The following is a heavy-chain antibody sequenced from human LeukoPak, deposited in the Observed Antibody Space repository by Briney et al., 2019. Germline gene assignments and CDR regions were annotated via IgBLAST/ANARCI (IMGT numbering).Heavy chain of an antibody. Sequence: PGGSLRLSCAASGFTFSSYAMSWVRRAPGKGLEWVSAISSNGGGTFYADSVKGQFTISRDNSQNTLYLQMNSLRAEDTAIYYCAKHYGSGTYYKYLDYCGQGTLVTVSS. D-gene: IGHD3-10*01. V-gene: IGHV3-23*01. CDR2: ISSNGGGT. CDR1: GFTFSSYA. CDR3: AKHYGSGTYYKYLDY. J-gene: IGHJ4*02.